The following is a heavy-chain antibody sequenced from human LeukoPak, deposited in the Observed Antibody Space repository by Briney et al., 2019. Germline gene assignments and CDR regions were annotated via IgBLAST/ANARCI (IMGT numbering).Heavy chain of an antibody. J-gene: IGHJ4*02. CDR1: GVTLSNYW. D-gene: IGHD5-18*01. V-gene: IGHV3-74*01. CDR3: HGGYGQVDN. CDR2: INTDGSRT. Sequence: GGSLRLSCAASGVTLSNYWMHWVRQVPGKGLVWVSLINTDGSRTTYADSVRGRFTISRDNAKNTLYLQTNGLRAEDTAVYYCHGGYGQVDNWGQGTLVTVSS.